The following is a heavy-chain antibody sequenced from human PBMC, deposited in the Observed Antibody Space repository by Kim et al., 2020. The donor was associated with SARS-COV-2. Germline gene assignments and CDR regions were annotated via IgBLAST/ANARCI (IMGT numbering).Heavy chain of an antibody. CDR3: AREPSGGDGPFDY. J-gene: IGHJ4*02. Sequence: NPPPKNRATISVEPAKNQFSLKLSSVTAADTAVYYCAREPSGGDGPFDYWGQGTLVTVSS. D-gene: IGHD2-21*02. V-gene: IGHV4-61*02.